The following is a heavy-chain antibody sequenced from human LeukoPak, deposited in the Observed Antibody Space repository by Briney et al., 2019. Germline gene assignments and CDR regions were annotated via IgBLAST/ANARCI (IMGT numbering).Heavy chain of an antibody. V-gene: IGHV3-23*01. D-gene: IGHD3-22*01. CDR3: AKSRSRGFYHDSSGPLDY. CDR1: GFTFSSYA. CDR2: ISGSGGST. J-gene: IGHJ4*02. Sequence: GGSLRLSSAASGFTFSSYAMSWVRQAPGKGLEWVSAISGSGGSTYYADSVKGRFTISRDNSKNTLYLQMNSLRAEDTAVYHCAKSRSRGFYHDSSGPLDYWGQGTLVTVSS.